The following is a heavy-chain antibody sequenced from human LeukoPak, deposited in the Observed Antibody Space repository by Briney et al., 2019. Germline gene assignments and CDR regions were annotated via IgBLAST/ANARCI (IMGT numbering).Heavy chain of an antibody. J-gene: IGHJ4*02. CDR2: IYYSGST. CDR3: ARRSLYYDILTERGRDYFDY. V-gene: IGHV4-39*01. CDR1: GGSISSSSYY. Sequence: SETLSLTCTVSGGSISSSSYYWGWIRQPPGKGLEWIGSIYYSGSTYYNPSLKSRVTISVDTSKNQFSLKLSSVTAADTAVYYCARRSLYYDILTERGRDYFDYWGQGTLVTVSS. D-gene: IGHD3-9*01.